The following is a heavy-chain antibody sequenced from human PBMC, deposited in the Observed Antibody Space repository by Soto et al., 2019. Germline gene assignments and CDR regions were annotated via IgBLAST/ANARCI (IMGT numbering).Heavy chain of an antibody. CDR1: GGSISSGGYS. Sequence: PSETLSLTCAVSGGSISSGGYSWSWIRQPPGKGLEWIGYIYHSGSTYYNPSLKSRVTISVDRSKNQFSLKLSSVTAADTAVYYCAGSGGTRGSWGQGTLVTVSS. CDR2: IYHSGST. CDR3: AGSGGTRGS. D-gene: IGHD2-15*01. V-gene: IGHV4-30-2*01. J-gene: IGHJ5*02.